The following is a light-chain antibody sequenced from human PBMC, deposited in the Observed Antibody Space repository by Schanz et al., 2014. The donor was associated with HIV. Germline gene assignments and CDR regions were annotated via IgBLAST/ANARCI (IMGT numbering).Light chain of an antibody. Sequence: QSVLTQPPSVSGTPGQRVTISCSGSSSNIGRNTVTWYQQLPGTAPKLLIYSNNQRPSGVPARFSGSKSGTSASLAISGLQSEDEADYYCAAWDHSLNAQYVFGSGTKLTVL. CDR1: SSNIGRNT. CDR2: SNN. V-gene: IGLV1-44*01. J-gene: IGLJ1*01. CDR3: AAWDHSLNAQYV.